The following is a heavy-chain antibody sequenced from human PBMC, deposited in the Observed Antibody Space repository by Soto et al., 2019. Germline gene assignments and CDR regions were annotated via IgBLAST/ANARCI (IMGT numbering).Heavy chain of an antibody. D-gene: IGHD6-13*01. V-gene: IGHV1-69*13. CDR2: IIPIFGTA. CDR3: AKVAGVATGGTVGGLDP. Sequence: SVKVSCKASGGTFSSYAISWVRQAPGQGLEWMGGIIPIFGTANYAQKFQGRVTITADESTSTAYMELSSLRSEDTAVYYCAKVAGVATGGTVGGLDPWGQGTLVTVSS. J-gene: IGHJ5*02. CDR1: GGTFSSYA.